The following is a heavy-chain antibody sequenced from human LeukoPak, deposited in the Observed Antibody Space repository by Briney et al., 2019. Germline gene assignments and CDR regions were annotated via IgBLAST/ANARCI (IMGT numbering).Heavy chain of an antibody. CDR2: IYYSGST. V-gene: IGHV4-59*01. D-gene: IGHD3-22*01. J-gene: IGHJ1*01. CDR3: ARGVTYYDGSGYKH. CDR1: GGTISSYG. Sequence: SETLSLTCTVSGGTISSYGWSWIRQPPGKGLEWIGYIYYSGSTNYNPSLKSRVTISVDTSKNQFSLKLSSVTAADTAVYYCARGVTYYDGSGYKHWGQGTLVTVSS.